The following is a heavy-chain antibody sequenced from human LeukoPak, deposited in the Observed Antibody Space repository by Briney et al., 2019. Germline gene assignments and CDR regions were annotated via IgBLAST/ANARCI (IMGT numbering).Heavy chain of an antibody. CDR1: GGSISSGGYY. D-gene: IGHD5-18*01. Sequence: SETVSLTCTVSGGSISSGGYYWSWIRQHPGKGLEWIGYIYYSGSTYYNPSLKSRVTISVDTSKNQFSLKLSSVTAADTAVYYCARCGYSYGTADYWGQGTLVTVSS. J-gene: IGHJ4*02. V-gene: IGHV4-31*03. CDR2: IYYSGST. CDR3: ARCGYSYGTADY.